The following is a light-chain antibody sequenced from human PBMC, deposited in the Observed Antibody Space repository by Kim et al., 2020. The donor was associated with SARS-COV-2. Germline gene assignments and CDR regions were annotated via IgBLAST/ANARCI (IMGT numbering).Light chain of an antibody. CDR3: SSYTSSSTLV. J-gene: IGLJ2*01. CDR2: DVS. CDR1: SSDVGGYNY. V-gene: IGLV2-14*03. Sequence: GQSITISCTGTSSDVGGYNYDSWYQQHPGKAPKLMIYDVSNRPSGVSNRFSGSKSGNTASLTISGLQAEDEADYYGSSYTSSSTLVFGGGTQLTVL.